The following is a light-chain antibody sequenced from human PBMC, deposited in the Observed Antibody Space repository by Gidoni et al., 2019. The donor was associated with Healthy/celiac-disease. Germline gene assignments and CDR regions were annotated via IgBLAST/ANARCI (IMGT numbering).Light chain of an antibody. CDR2: GAS. J-gene: IGKJ3*01. CDR1: QSVSSN. Sequence: EIVMTQSTPTLSVSPGERSTLSCRASQSVSSNLAWYQQKPGQAPRLLIYGASTRATGIPARFSGSGSGTEFTLTISILQSEDFAGYYCQQYNNWPLFTFGPGTKVDIK. V-gene: IGKV3-15*01. CDR3: QQYNNWPLFT.